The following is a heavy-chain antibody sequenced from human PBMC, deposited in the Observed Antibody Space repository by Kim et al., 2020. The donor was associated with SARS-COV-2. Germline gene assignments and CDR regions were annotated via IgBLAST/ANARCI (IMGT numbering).Heavy chain of an antibody. CDR3: AGHGGDGYIALPVYFDY. D-gene: IGHD3-16*01. J-gene: IGHJ4*02. V-gene: IGHV4-39*01. Sequence: LKSRVTISVDTSKNQFSLRLSSVTAADTAVYYCAGHGGDGYIALPVYFDYWGQGTLVTVSS.